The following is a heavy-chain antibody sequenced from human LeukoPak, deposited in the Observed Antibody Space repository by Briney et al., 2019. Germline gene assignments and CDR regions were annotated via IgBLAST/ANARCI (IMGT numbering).Heavy chain of an antibody. CDR3: ARTGATFGFDY. CDR1: GFSFRSYW. CDR2: IKSDGSGT. V-gene: IGHV3-74*01. D-gene: IGHD7-27*01. J-gene: IGHJ4*02. Sequence: GGSLRLSCVASGFSFRSYWMHWVRQAPGKGLVWVSRIKSDGSGTNYADSVKGRFTISRDNIENTLYLQMNSLRAEDTAVYYCARTGATFGFDYWGQGTLVTVSS.